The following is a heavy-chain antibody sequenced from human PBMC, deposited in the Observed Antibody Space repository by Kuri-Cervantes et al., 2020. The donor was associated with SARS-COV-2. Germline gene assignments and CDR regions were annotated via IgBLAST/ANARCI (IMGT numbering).Heavy chain of an antibody. CDR1: GFTFSSYA. D-gene: IGHD5-24*01. Sequence: LSLTCAASGFTFSSYAMHWVRQAPGKGLEWVAVISYDGSNKYYADSVKGRFTISRDNSKNTLYLQMNSLRAEDTAVYYCARDRVEMATMRPRYYGMDVWGQGTTVTVSS. J-gene: IGHJ6*02. CDR3: ARDRVEMATMRPRYYGMDV. CDR2: ISYDGSNK. V-gene: IGHV3-30-3*01.